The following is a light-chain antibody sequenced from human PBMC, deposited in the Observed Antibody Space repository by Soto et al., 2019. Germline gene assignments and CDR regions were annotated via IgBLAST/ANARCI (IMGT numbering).Light chain of an antibody. CDR2: AAS. CDR1: QGISSH. J-gene: IGKJ2*01. V-gene: IGKV1-9*01. CDR3: QQVNGYPHT. Sequence: DIQLTQSPSFLSASVGDRVTITCRASQGISSHLAWYQQKPGKAPKFLIYAASTLQIGVPYRCSGSGFGTEFALTISRLQPEDFATYYCQQVNGYPHTFGQGTKLEIK.